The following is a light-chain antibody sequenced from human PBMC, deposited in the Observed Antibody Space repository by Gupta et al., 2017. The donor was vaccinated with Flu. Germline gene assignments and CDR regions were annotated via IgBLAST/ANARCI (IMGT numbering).Light chain of an antibody. CDR3: QHRGNWPPEAT. CDR2: DGS. J-gene: IGKJ2*01. Sequence: RATRSGGASQIVSGYLAWYQQKPGQAPRLLIYDGSRRATGIPARFSGSGSGTDFTLIISRLEPEDFAVYLCQHRGNWPPEATFGQGTRLEIK. V-gene: IGKV3-11*01. CDR1: QIVSGY.